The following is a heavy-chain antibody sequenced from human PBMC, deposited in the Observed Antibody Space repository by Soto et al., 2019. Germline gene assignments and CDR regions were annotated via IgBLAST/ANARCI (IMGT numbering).Heavy chain of an antibody. CDR2: INAYNGKT. Sequence: ASVKVSCKASGYTFTSYAMHWVRQAPGQRLEWMGWINAYNGKTNYAQKLQGRVTMTTDTSTSTAYMELRSLRSDDTAVYYCARDQGGNYYYWGQGTLVTVSS. V-gene: IGHV1-18*01. CDR1: GYTFTSYA. CDR3: ARDQGGNYYY. J-gene: IGHJ4*02. D-gene: IGHD1-26*01.